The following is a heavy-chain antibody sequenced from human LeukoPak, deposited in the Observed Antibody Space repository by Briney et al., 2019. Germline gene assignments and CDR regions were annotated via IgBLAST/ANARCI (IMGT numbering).Heavy chain of an antibody. CDR1: GGSISSYY. J-gene: IGHJ4*02. CDR2: IYYSGST. Sequence: SETLSLTCTVSGGSISSYYWSWIRQPPGKGLEWIGYIYYSGSTNYNPSLKSRVTISVDTSKNQFSLKLSSVTAADTAVYYCARVPLGLGGLPPNYGGRETLATVPS. V-gene: IGHV4-59*12. D-gene: IGHD3-16*01. CDR3: ARVPLGLGGLPPNY.